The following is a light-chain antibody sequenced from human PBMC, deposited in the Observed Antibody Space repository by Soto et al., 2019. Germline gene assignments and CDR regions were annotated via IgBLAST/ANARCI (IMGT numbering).Light chain of an antibody. J-gene: IGKJ4*01. V-gene: IGKV3-11*01. CDR2: EAS. CDR3: QQHANWPLT. Sequence: EIVLTQSPATLSLSPGERATLSCRASQSVGNNLAWYQQKPGQAPGLLIYEASTRATGIPARFSGSGSGTDFTLTISSLEPEDFAVYYCQQHANWPLTFGGGNKVEIK. CDR1: QSVGNN.